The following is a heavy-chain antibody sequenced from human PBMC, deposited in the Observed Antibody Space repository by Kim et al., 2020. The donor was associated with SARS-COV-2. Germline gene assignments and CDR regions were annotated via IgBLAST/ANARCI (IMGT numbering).Heavy chain of an antibody. D-gene: IGHD6-19*01. Sequence: PGSVKGRFTISRENAKNSLYLQMNSLRAGDTAVYYCARARVAVASYGMDVWGQGTTVTVSS. J-gene: IGHJ6*02. V-gene: IGHV3-13*01. CDR3: ARARVAVASYGMDV.